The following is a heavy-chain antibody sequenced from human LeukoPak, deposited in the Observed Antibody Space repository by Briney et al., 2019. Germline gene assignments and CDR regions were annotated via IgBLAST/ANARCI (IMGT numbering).Heavy chain of an antibody. Sequence: SETLSLTCIVSGGSISSYYWSWIRQPPGKGLEWIGYIYYSGSANYNPSLKSRVTISVDTSKNQFSLKLSSVTAADTAVYYCARAPYSYGHAHFDYWGQGTLVTVSS. V-gene: IGHV4-59*01. CDR1: GGSISSYY. CDR3: ARAPYSYGHAHFDY. J-gene: IGHJ4*02. D-gene: IGHD5-18*01. CDR2: IYYSGSA.